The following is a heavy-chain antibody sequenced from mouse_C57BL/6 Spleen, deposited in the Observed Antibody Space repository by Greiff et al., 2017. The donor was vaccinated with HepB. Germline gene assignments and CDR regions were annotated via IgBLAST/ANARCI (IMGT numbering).Heavy chain of an antibody. J-gene: IGHJ3*01. D-gene: IGHD1-1*01. CDR2: IDPSDSET. V-gene: IGHV1-52*01. CDR1: GYTFTSYW. Sequence: QVQLQQPGAELVRPGSSVKLSCKASGYTFTSYWMHWVKQRPIQGLEWIGNIDPSDSETHYNQKFKDKATLTVDKSSSTAYMQLSSLTSEDSAVYYSARSYYYGSSYQFAYWGQGTLVTVSA. CDR3: ARSYYYGSSYQFAY.